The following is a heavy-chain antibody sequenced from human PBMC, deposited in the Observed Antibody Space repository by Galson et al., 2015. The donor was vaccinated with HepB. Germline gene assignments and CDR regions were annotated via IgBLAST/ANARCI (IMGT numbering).Heavy chain of an antibody. CDR2: ISSSSSTI. J-gene: IGHJ4*02. D-gene: IGHD4-17*01. CDR3: ARDRARISYGEPDHTPFDY. V-gene: IGHV3-48*01. Sequence: SLRLSCAASGFTFSSYSMNWVRQAPGKGLEWVSYISSSSSTIYYADSVKGRFTISRDNAKNSLYLQMNSLRAEDTAVYYCARDRARISYGEPDHTPFDYWGQGTLVTVSS. CDR1: GFTFSSYS.